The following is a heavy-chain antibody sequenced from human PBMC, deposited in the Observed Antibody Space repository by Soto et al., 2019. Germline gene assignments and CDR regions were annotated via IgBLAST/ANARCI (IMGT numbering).Heavy chain of an antibody. Sequence: QVQLVQSGAEVKKPGASVKVSCKASGYTFTSYGISGVRQAPGQGLEWMGWISTYNVNTNYAQKLQGRVTMTTDTSTSTVYMELRSLRSDDTAVYYCASQLTIAARPMVVWGQGTLLTVSS. CDR3: ASQLTIAARPMVV. D-gene: IGHD6-6*01. CDR2: ISTYNVNT. J-gene: IGHJ4*02. CDR1: GYTFTSYG. V-gene: IGHV1-18*01.